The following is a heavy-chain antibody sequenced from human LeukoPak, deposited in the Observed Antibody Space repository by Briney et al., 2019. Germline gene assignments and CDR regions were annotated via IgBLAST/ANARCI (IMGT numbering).Heavy chain of an antibody. V-gene: IGHV3-53*04. CDR3: ARATVTTSSYGMDV. CDR1: GFTVSSNY. Sequence: GGSLRLSCAASGFTVSSNYMSWVRQAPGNGLEWVSVIYSGGSTYYADSVKGRFTISRHNSKNTLYLQMNSLRAEDTAVYYCARATVTTSSYGMDVWGQGTTVTVSS. J-gene: IGHJ6*02. D-gene: IGHD4-17*01. CDR2: IYSGGST.